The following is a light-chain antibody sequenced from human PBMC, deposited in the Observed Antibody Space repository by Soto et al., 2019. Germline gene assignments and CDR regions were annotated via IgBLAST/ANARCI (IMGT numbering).Light chain of an antibody. CDR3: LQDNKYPLT. Sequence: EIVLMQSPGTLSLSPGEGATLSCRASQSVNNNYLAWYQQRPGQAPTVLIFDTSRRATGVPDRFSGSGSGTDFTLRISRVEPDDFAVYYCLQDNKYPLTFGGGTKVEIK. J-gene: IGKJ4*01. CDR1: QSVNNNY. CDR2: DTS. V-gene: IGKV3D-20*02.